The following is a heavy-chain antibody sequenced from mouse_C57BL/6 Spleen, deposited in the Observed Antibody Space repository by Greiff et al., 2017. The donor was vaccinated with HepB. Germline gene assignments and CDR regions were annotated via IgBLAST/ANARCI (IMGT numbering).Heavy chain of an antibody. V-gene: IGHV5-17*01. J-gene: IGHJ3*01. CDR3: ARLGYGSSYWFAY. CDR1: GFTFSDYG. CDR2: ISSGSSTI. D-gene: IGHD1-1*01. Sequence: EVQRVESGGGLVKPGGSLKLSCAASGFTFSDYGMHWVRQAPEKGLEWVAYISSGSSTIYYADTVKGRFTISRDNAKNTLFLQMTSLRSEDTARYYCARLGYGSSYWFAYWGQGTLVTVSA.